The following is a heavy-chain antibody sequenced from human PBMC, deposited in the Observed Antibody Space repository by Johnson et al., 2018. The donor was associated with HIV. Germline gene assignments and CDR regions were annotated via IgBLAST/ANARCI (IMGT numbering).Heavy chain of an antibody. CDR1: GFTFSSYG. CDR2: IRYDGSNK. CDR3: TTEAPTLLRAFDI. Sequence: QVHLVASGGAVLQPGGSLRLSCAASGFTFSSYGMHSVRQAPAKGLAWVAFIRYDGSNKYYADSVKGRFTISRDNSKNTLYLQMNSLRAEDTAVYYCTTEAPTLLRAFDIWGQGTMVTVSS. J-gene: IGHJ3*02. V-gene: IGHV3-30*02.